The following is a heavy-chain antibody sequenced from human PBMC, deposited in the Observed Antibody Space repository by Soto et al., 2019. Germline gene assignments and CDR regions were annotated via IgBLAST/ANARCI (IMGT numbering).Heavy chain of an antibody. CDR3: AHILPYGSGSYYNPFDY. J-gene: IGHJ4*02. Sequence: SGPTLVNPTQTLTLTCTFSGFSLSTSGVGVGWIRQPPGKALEWLALIYWDDDKRYSPSLKSRLTITKDTSKNQVVLTMTNMDPVDTATYYCAHILPYGSGSYYNPFDYWGQGTLVTVSS. V-gene: IGHV2-5*02. CDR2: IYWDDDK. CDR1: GFSLSTSGVG. D-gene: IGHD3-10*01.